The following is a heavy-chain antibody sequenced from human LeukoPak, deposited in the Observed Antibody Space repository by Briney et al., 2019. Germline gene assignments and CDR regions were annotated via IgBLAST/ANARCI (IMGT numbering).Heavy chain of an antibody. D-gene: IGHD2/OR15-2a*01. Sequence: PSETLSLTCTVSGGSISSDYWSWIRQPTGKGLEWIAYISDIGSINYNPSLKSRVTISLDTSKNQFSLKLSSVTAADTAVYYCAGHHPRNTVDFWGQGTLVTVSS. CDR1: GGSISSDY. J-gene: IGHJ4*02. V-gene: IGHV4-59*08. CDR3: AGHHPRNTVDF. CDR2: ISDIGSI.